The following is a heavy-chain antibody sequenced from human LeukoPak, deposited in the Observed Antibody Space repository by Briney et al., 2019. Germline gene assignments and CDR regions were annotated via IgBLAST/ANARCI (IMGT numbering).Heavy chain of an antibody. CDR3: ARDYYDSSAYYSLAY. Sequence: PGGSLRLSCAASGFTVSSNYMSWVRQAPGKGPEWVSVIYGGDTTYYADSVKGRFTISRDNSKNTLDLQMSSLRAEDTAVYYCARDYYDSSAYYSLAYWSQGTLVTVSS. D-gene: IGHD3-22*01. J-gene: IGHJ4*02. CDR2: IYGGDTT. CDR1: GFTVSSNY. V-gene: IGHV3-66*01.